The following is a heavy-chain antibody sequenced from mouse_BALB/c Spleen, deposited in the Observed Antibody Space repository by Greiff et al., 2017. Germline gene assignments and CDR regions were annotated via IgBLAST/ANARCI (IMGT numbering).Heavy chain of an antibody. D-gene: IGHD2-1*01. J-gene: IGHJ3*01. CDR3: ARSDGNYFAY. CDR2: ISSGSSTI. V-gene: IGHV5-17*02. CDR1: GFTFSSFG. Sequence: EVQGVESGGGLVQPGGSRKLSCAASGFTFSSFGMHWVRQAPEKGLEWVAYISSGSSTIYYADTVKGRFTISRDNPKNTLFLQMTSLRSEDTAMYYCARSDGNYFAYWGQGTLVTVSA.